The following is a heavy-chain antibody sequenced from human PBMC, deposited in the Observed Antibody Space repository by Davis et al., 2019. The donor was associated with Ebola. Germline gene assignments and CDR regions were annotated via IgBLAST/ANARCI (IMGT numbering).Heavy chain of an antibody. V-gene: IGHV3-48*01. CDR3: AKGAGQQPLEY. CDR2: ISSSSSTI. J-gene: IGHJ4*02. CDR1: GFTFSSYS. D-gene: IGHD6-13*01. Sequence: GGSLRLSCAASGFTFSSYSMNWVRQAPGKGLEWVSYISSSSSTIYYADSVKGRFTISRDNSKNTLYLQMNSLRAEDTAVYYCAKGAGQQPLEYWGQGTLVTVSS.